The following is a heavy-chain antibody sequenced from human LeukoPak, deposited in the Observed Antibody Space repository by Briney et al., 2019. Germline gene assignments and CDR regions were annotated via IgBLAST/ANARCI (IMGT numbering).Heavy chain of an antibody. Sequence: QPGGSLRLSCAASGFTFSSYWMHWVRQAPGKGLVWVSRINSDGSSTSYADSVKGRFTISRDNAKNTLYLQMNSLRAEDTAVYYCARDLATYYYDSSGYPLVAFDIWGQGTMVTVSS. D-gene: IGHD3-22*01. CDR1: GFTFSSYW. J-gene: IGHJ3*02. CDR2: INSDGSST. V-gene: IGHV3-74*01. CDR3: ARDLATYYYDSSGYPLVAFDI.